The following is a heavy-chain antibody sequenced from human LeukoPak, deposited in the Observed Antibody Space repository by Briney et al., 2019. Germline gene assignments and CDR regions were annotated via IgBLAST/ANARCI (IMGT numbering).Heavy chain of an antibody. V-gene: IGHV3-7*01. D-gene: IGHD3-22*01. CDR3: ARGYYDSSGYPDY. J-gene: IGHJ4*02. CDR2: IKQDGSEK. Sequence: GGSLRLSCAASGFTFSSYWMSWVRQAPGKGLEWVANIKQDGSEKYYVDSVKGRFTISRDNAKNSLYLQMNSLRAEDTAVYYCARGYYDSSGYPDYWGQGTLVTVSS. CDR1: GFTFSSYW.